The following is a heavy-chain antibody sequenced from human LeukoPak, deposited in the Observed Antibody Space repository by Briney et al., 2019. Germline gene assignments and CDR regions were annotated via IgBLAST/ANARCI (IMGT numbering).Heavy chain of an antibody. CDR2: ISSSGSTI. J-gene: IGHJ4*02. V-gene: IGHV3-48*03. CDR1: GFTFSSYE. Sequence: GGSLRLSCAASGFTFSSYEMNWVRQAPGKGLEWVSYISSSGSTIYYADSVKGRFTISRDNSENTVWLHVSSLGPEDTAVYYCARDPRGPTGYDSPGRDSFDYWGQGTLVTVSS. D-gene: IGHD3-22*01. CDR3: ARDPRGPTGYDSPGRDSFDY.